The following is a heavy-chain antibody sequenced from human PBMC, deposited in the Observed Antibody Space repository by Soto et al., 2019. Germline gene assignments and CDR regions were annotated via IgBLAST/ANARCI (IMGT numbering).Heavy chain of an antibody. Sequence: ASVKVSCKASGYSSTGNSMHWVRQAPGQGLEWMGWINPNTGGTNYAQKFQGWVTLTRDTSVTTAYMEVSRLTSGDTAVYFCARSVTTHLAADFWGQGTLVTVSS. CDR1: GYSSTGNS. CDR3: ARSVTTHLAADF. CDR2: INPNTGGT. V-gene: IGHV1-2*04. J-gene: IGHJ4*02. D-gene: IGHD4-17*01.